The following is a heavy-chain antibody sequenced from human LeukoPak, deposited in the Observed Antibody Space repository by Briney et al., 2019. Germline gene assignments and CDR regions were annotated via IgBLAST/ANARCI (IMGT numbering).Heavy chain of an antibody. Sequence: SVKVSCKASGGTFSSYAISWVRQAPGQGPEWMGGIIPIFGTANYAQKFQGRVTITADESTSTAYMELSSLRSEDTAVYYCAREGYCSSTSCLYYYYGMDVWGQGTTVTVSS. V-gene: IGHV1-69*01. CDR3: AREGYCSSTSCLYYYYGMDV. CDR1: GGTFSSYA. D-gene: IGHD2-2*01. J-gene: IGHJ6*02. CDR2: IIPIFGTA.